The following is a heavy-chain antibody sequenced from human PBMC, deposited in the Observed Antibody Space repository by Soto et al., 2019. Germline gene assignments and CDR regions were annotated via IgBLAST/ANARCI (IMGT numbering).Heavy chain of an antibody. Sequence: QVQLVESGGGVVQPGRSLRLSCAASGFTFSSYGMHWVRQAPGKGLEWVAVIWYDGSNKYYADSVKGRFTISRDNSKNTLYLQMNSLRAEDPAVYYCARDSSGYYSLDYWGQGTLVTVSS. CDR2: IWYDGSNK. CDR1: GFTFSSYG. V-gene: IGHV3-33*01. CDR3: ARDSSGYYSLDY. J-gene: IGHJ4*02. D-gene: IGHD3-22*01.